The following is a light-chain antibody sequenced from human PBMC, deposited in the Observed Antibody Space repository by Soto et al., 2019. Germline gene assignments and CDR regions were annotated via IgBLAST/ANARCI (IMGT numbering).Light chain of an antibody. CDR1: KVGDQY. CDR3: QTWDTTTAHVL. Sequence: SYELTQPPSVSVSPGQTASMTCSGDKVGDQYVCWYQQKPGQSPVLVVYQDNKRPSGIPERFSGSNSGNTASLTISGTQAMDEADYYCQTWDTTTAHVLFGGGTKLTVL. J-gene: IGLJ2*01. CDR2: QDN. V-gene: IGLV3-1*01.